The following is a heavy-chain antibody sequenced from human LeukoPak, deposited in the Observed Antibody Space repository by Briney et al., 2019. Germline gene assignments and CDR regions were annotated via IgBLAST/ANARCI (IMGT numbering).Heavy chain of an antibody. CDR3: ARDLEEGYSSGWYAR. Sequence: SETLSLTCTVSGGSISSSSYYWGWIRQPPGKGLEWIGSIYYSGSTYYNPSLKSRVTISVDTSKNQFSLKLSSVTAADTAVYYCARDLEEGYSSGWYARWGQGTLVTVSS. CDR2: IYYSGST. V-gene: IGHV4-39*07. J-gene: IGHJ5*02. D-gene: IGHD6-19*01. CDR1: GGSISSSSYY.